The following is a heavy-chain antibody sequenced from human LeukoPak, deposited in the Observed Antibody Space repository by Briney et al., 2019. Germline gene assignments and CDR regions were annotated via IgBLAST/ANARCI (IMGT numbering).Heavy chain of an antibody. Sequence: SVTVSCKASGGTFSSYAISWVRQAPAPGLEWRGGIIRLFGTANYAQKFQGRVTIPADASKSPAYMQLSSVGSEDTAVYYCARDLYGELGWFDPWGQGTLVTVSS. CDR2: IIRLFGTA. CDR3: ARDLYGELGWFDP. D-gene: IGHD1-26*01. CDR1: GGTFSSYA. J-gene: IGHJ5*02. V-gene: IGHV1-69*13.